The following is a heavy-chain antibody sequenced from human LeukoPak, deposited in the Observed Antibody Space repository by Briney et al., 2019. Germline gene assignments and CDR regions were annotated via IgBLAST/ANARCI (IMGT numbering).Heavy chain of an antibody. CDR3: ARDGRVVIAVSV. J-gene: IGHJ4*02. V-gene: IGHV3-48*03. D-gene: IGHD2-15*01. CDR1: GFTFGSYE. Sequence: PGGSLRLSCAASGFTFGSYEMNWVRQAPGKGLEWVSYISSSGSTIYYADSVKGRFTISRDNAKNSLYLQMNSLRAEDTAVYYCARDGRVVIAVSVWGQGTLVTVSS. CDR2: ISSSGSTI.